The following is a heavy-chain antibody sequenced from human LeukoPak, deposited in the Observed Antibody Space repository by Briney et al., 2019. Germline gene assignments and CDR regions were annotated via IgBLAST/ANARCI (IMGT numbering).Heavy chain of an antibody. D-gene: IGHD3-22*01. CDR1: GFTFSSYA. Sequence: QSGGSLRLSCAASGFTFSSYAMSWVRQAPGRGLEWVSAISGSGGSTYYADSVKGRFTISRDNSKNTLYLQMNSLRAEDTAVYYCAKVSSPPDYYDSSGYYYWDYWGQGTLVTVSS. V-gene: IGHV3-23*01. CDR2: ISGSGGST. CDR3: AKVSSPPDYYDSSGYYYWDY. J-gene: IGHJ4*02.